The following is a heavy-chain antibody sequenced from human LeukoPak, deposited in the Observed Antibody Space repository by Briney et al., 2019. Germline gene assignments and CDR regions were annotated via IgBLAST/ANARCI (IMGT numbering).Heavy chain of an antibody. CDR2: IYYSGSS. Sequence: SETLSLTCTVSGGSISSYYWSWIRQPPGKGLEWIGYIYYSGSSNYNSSLKSRVTISVDTSKNQFSLKLSSVTAADTAVYYCARGVGMATYYFDYWGQGTLVTVSS. D-gene: IGHD5-24*01. V-gene: IGHV4-59*01. CDR3: ARGVGMATYYFDY. CDR1: GGSISSYY. J-gene: IGHJ4*02.